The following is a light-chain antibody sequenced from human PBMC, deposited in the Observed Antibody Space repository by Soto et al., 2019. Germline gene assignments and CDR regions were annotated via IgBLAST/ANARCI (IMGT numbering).Light chain of an antibody. CDR2: YIS. J-gene: IGKJ5*01. CDR1: QSLLHSNGYNY. V-gene: IGKV2-28*01. CDR3: QQHNQWPIT. Sequence: DIVMTQSPLSLPVTPGEPASISCRSSQSLLHSNGYNYLDWYLQKPGQSPQXMIYYISTRATGIPARFSGSGSGTEFTLTINSLQSEDAAVYYCQQHNQWPITFGQGTRLEIK.